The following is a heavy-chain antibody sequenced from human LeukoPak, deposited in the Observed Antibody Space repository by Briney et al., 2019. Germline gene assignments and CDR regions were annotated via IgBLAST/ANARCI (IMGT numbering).Heavy chain of an antibody. D-gene: IGHD1-1*01. Sequence: GGSLRLSCAASGFTFSSYWMHWVRQAPGKGLVWVSRINSDGSSTSYADSVKGRFTISRDNSKNTLYLQMNSLRAEDTAVYYCATATGTTWKGDFDYWGQGTLVTVSS. V-gene: IGHV3-74*01. CDR2: INSDGSST. CDR3: ATATGTTWKGDFDY. CDR1: GFTFSSYW. J-gene: IGHJ4*02.